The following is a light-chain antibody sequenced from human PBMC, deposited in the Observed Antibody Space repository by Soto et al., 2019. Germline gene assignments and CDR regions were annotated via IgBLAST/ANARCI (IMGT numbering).Light chain of an antibody. CDR2: DVS. CDR1: SSDVGTYDY. V-gene: IGLV2-14*01. Sequence: QSVLTQSASVSGSPGQSIAISCTGTSSDVGTYDYVSWFQQHPGKAPELMIFDVSNRPSGVSDRFSGSKSGSTASLTISGLQAEDEADYYCSSYTTSNTYVFGNGTKVTVL. CDR3: SSYTTSNTYV. J-gene: IGLJ1*01.